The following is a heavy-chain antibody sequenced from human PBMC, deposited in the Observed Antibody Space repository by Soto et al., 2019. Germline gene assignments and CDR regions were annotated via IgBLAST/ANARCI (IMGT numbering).Heavy chain of an antibody. V-gene: IGHV3-30-3*01. Sequence: PGGSLRLSCAASGFTFSSYAMHWVRQAPGKGLEWVAVISYDGSNKYYADSVKGRFTISRDNSKNTLYLQMNSLRAEDTAVYYCARAMVAFYYHYGMDVWGQGTTVTVSS. CDR3: ARAMVAFYYHYGMDV. CDR2: ISYDGSNK. D-gene: IGHD3-10*01. J-gene: IGHJ6*02. CDR1: GFTFSSYA.